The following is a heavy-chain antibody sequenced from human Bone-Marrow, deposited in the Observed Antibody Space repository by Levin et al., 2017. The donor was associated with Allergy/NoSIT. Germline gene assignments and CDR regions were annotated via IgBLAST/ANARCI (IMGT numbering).Heavy chain of an antibody. CDR3: TTAGEEGLDS. V-gene: IGHV3-15*01. CDR2: IQTKSDGGTT. CDR1: GFTFNYAW. Sequence: GESLKISCAASGFTFNYAWMNWVRQAPGGGLEWVGRIQTKSDGGTTHYAAPVQGRFTISRDDSKNTVYLQMKSLKTEDTAVYYCTTAGEEGLDSWGQGTLVTVSS. J-gene: IGHJ4*02.